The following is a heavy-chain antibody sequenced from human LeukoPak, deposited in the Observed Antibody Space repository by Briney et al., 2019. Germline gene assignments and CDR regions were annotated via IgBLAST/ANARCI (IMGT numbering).Heavy chain of an antibody. V-gene: IGHV1-18*01. CDR3: ARSDCSSTNCYTSTTWFDP. CDR2: ISAYNGNT. D-gene: IGHD2-2*02. J-gene: IGHJ5*02. Sequence: RASVKVSCKASGYTFTRYGISWVRQAPGQGLEWLGWISAYNGNTNYAQKLQGRVTMTSDTSTSTAFMELRSLRSDDTAVYYCARSDCSSTNCYTSTTWFDPWAREPWSPSPQ. CDR1: GYTFTRYG.